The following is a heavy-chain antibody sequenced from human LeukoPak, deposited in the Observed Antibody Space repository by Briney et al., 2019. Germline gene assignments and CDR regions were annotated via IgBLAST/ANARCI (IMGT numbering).Heavy chain of an antibody. CDR1: GGSISSSSFY. J-gene: IGHJ4*02. V-gene: IGHV4-39*02. Sequence: PSETLSLTCTVSGGSISSSSFYWGWVRQPPGTGLEWIGSIYYSGSTYYTPSLKSRVTISVDTSQNHSSLKLSSVTSADTAVYYCARKLGYCSSTSCLYFDYWGQGTLVTASS. CDR3: ARKLGYCSSTSCLYFDY. D-gene: IGHD2-2*01. CDR2: IYYSGST.